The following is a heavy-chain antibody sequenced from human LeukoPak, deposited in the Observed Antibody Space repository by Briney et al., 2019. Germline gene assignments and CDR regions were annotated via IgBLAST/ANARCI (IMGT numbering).Heavy chain of an antibody. J-gene: IGHJ6*03. V-gene: IGHV4-59*01. Sequence: SETLSLTCTVSGGSISSYYWSWIRQPPGKGLEWIGYFYYSGSTIYNPSLKSRVTISVDTSKNQFSLKLSSVTAADTAVYYCAGTMYSSSWEYYYYYYMDVWGKGTTVTVSS. CDR1: GGSISSYY. CDR2: FYYSGST. CDR3: AGTMYSSSWEYYYYYYMDV. D-gene: IGHD6-13*01.